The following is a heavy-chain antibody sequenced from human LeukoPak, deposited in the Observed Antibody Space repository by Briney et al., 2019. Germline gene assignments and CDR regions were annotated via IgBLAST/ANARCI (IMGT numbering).Heavy chain of an antibody. Sequence: SETLSLTCTVSGGSLNGYYWGWIRQPPGKGLECIGYIHSSDGTAHNASLKSRLTISLDTSKNHFSLTLSSVTAADTAVYYCARHVYGEGVVVWGKGTTVTVSS. CDR1: GGSLNGYY. V-gene: IGHV4-59*08. J-gene: IGHJ6*04. CDR3: ARHVYGEGVVV. D-gene: IGHD4-17*01. CDR2: IHSSDGT.